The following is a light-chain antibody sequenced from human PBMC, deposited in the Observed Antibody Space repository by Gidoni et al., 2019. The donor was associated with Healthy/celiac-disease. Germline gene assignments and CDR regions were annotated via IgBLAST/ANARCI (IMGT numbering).Light chain of an antibody. CDR2: STN. CDR3: AAWDDSLNGVV. Sequence: QSVLTQPPSASGTPGQRVTIACSGSSANIGSNTVNWYQQLPGTAPKLLIYSTNQRPSGVPARFSGSKSGTSASLAISGLQSEDEADYYGAAWDDSLNGVVFGGGTKLTVL. V-gene: IGLV1-44*01. J-gene: IGLJ2*01. CDR1: SANIGSNT.